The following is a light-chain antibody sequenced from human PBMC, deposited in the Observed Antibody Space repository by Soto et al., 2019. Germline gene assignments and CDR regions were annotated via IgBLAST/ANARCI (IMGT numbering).Light chain of an antibody. V-gene: IGKV1-39*01. CDR2: AAS. CDR3: QQSYSIPPT. CDR1: QSISSY. Sequence: DIKMTQSPSSLSASVGDRATITCRASQSISSYLNWYQQNPGKAPKLLISAASSLQSEVPSRFSGSGSGTDFTLTISTLQPEDFATYYCQQSYSIPPTFGQGTKVEIK. J-gene: IGKJ1*01.